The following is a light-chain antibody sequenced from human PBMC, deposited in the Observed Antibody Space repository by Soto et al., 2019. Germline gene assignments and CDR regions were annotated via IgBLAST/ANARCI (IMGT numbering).Light chain of an antibody. V-gene: IGKV3-20*01. Sequence: EIVITHSPSTLSVSPVERATLSFMASQSVSSNLAWYQQKPGQAPRLLIYGASSRATGIPDRFSGSGSGTDFTLTISRLEPEDFAVYYCKQYGRENNFGQGTRLEIK. CDR2: GAS. CDR1: QSVSSN. CDR3: KQYGRENN. J-gene: IGKJ5*01.